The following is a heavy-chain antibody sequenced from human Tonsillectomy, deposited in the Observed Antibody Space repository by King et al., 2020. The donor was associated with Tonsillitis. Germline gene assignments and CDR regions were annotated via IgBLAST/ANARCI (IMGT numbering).Heavy chain of an antibody. D-gene: IGHD3-22*01. V-gene: IGHV3-23*04. CDR1: GFTFSSSA. Sequence: VQLVESGGGLVQPGGSLRLSCAASGFTFSSSAMSWVRQAPGKGLEWGSAISGSGGRTYYADSVKGRFTISRDNSKNTLYLQMNSLRAEDTVVYYCAKVPTYDSSGYIGDFYFEYWGQGTLVTVSS. CDR3: AKVPTYDSSGYIGDFYFEY. J-gene: IGHJ4*02. CDR2: ISGSGGRT.